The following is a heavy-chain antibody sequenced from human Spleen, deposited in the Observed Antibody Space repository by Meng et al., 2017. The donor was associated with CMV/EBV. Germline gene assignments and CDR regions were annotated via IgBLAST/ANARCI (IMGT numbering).Heavy chain of an antibody. CDR1: GYY. V-gene: IGHV4-34*01. J-gene: IGHJ4*02. CDR2: INHSGST. CDR3: ARGLQGYYDFWSGYYTGFYFDY. D-gene: IGHD3-3*01. Sequence: GYYWSGIRQPPGKGLEWIGEINHSGSTNYNPSLKSRVTISVDTSKNQFSLKLSSVTAADTAVYYCARGLQGYYDFWSGYYTGFYFDYWGQGTLVTVSS.